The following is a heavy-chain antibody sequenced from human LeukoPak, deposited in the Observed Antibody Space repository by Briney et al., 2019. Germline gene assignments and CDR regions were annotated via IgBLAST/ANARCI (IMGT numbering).Heavy chain of an antibody. J-gene: IGHJ4*01. CDR3: ARGHSAGSGGDY. CDR1: GYTFTSYD. V-gene: IGHV1-8*03. Sequence: ASVKVSCNASGYTFTSYDINWVRQATGQGLEWMGWMNPNSGNTGYAQKFQGRVTITRNTSISTAYMELSSLRSEDTAVYYCARGHSAGSGGDYWGHGTLVTVSS. CDR2: MNPNSGNT. D-gene: IGHD3-10*01.